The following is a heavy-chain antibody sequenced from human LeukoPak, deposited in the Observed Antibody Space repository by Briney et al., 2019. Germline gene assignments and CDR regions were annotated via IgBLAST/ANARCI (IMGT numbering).Heavy chain of an antibody. CDR1: GFTFSNAW. V-gene: IGHV3-15*01. Sequence: GGSLRLSCAASGFTFSNAWMSWVRQAPGKGLEWVGRIKSKTDGGTTDYAAPVKGRFTISRDDSKNTLCLQMNSLKTEDTAVYYCTTDQAVAGSFDYWAREPWSPSPQ. J-gene: IGHJ4*02. D-gene: IGHD6-19*01. CDR2: IKSKTDGGTT. CDR3: TTDQAVAGSFDY.